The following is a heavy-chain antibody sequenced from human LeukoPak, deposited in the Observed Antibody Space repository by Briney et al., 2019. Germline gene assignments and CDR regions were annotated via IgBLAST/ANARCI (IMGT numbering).Heavy chain of an antibody. Sequence: PSETLSLTCSVCGGSISSGGYYWSWIRQHPGKGLEWIGYIYYSGSTYYNPSLKSRVTISVDTSKNQFSLKLSSVTAADTAVYYCARARVVVAASYNWFDPWGQGTLVTVSS. V-gene: IGHV4-31*03. CDR1: GGSISSGGYY. J-gene: IGHJ5*02. CDR3: ARARVVVAASYNWFDP. D-gene: IGHD2-15*01. CDR2: IYYSGST.